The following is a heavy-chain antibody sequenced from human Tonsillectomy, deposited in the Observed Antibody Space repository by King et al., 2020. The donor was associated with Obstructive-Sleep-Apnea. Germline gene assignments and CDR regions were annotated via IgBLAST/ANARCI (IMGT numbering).Heavy chain of an antibody. CDR3: ARGVGATTGWFDP. J-gene: IGHJ5*02. V-gene: IGHV4-59*01. CDR2: IYYSGST. CDR1: GGSISSYY. D-gene: IGHD1-26*01. Sequence: VQLQESGPGLVKPSETLSLTCTVSGGSISSYYWSWIRQPPGKGLEWIGYIYYSGSTNYNPSLKSRVTISVDTSKNQLSLKLSSVTAADTAVYYCARGVGATTGWFDPWGHGTLVTVSS.